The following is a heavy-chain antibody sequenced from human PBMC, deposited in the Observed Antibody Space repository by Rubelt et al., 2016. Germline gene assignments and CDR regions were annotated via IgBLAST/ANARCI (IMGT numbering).Heavy chain of an antibody. J-gene: IGHJ6*02. CDR1: GGSFSGYY. CDR3: ARGRRGSSSWLGRDYYGMDV. Sequence: QVQLQQWGAGLLKPSETLSLTCAVYGGSFSGYYWSWIRQPPGKGLEWIGEINHSGSTNYNPSLKSRITISVGTSKNQFSLKLSSVTAADTAGYYCARGRRGSSSWLGRDYYGMDVWGQGTTVTVSS. CDR2: INHSGST. V-gene: IGHV4-34*01. D-gene: IGHD6-13*01.